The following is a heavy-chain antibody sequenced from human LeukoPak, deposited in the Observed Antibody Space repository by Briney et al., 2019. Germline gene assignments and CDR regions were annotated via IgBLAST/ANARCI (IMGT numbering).Heavy chain of an antibody. CDR3: ARAAPRYYYDSSGYLLDY. J-gene: IGHJ4*02. CDR1: GFTFSSYA. D-gene: IGHD3-22*01. CDR2: ISYDGSNK. Sequence: GGSLRLSCAASGFTFSSYAMHWVRQAPGKGLEWVAVISYDGSNKYYADSVKGRFTISRDNSKNTLYLQMNSLRAEDTAVYYCARAAPRYYYDSSGYLLDYWGQGTLVTVSS. V-gene: IGHV3-30-3*01.